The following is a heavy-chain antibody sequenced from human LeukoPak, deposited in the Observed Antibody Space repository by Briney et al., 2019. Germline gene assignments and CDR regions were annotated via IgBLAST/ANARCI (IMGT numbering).Heavy chain of an antibody. CDR3: ARDVRYFDWSKTYYFDY. CDR2: INHSGST. CDR1: GGSFSGYY. Sequence: SETLSLTCAVCGGSFSGYYWSWIRQPPGKGLEWIGEINHSGSTNYNPSLKSRVTISVDTSKNQFSLKLSSVTAADTAVYYCARDVRYFDWSKTYYFDYWGQGTLVTVSS. V-gene: IGHV4-34*01. J-gene: IGHJ4*02. D-gene: IGHD3-9*01.